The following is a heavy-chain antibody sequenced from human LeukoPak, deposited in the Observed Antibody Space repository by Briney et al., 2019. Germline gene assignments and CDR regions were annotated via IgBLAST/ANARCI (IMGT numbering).Heavy chain of an antibody. J-gene: IGHJ4*02. CDR1: GYTFTAYY. V-gene: IGHV1-2*02. CDR3: ARKWIFSSGYYYFDY. Sequence: GASVKVSCKASGYTFTAYYMHWVRQAPGQGLEWMGWINPNSGGTNYAQNFQGRVTMTRDTSISTAYMELSRLRSDDTAVYCCARKWIFSSGYYYFDYWGQGTLVTVSS. D-gene: IGHD3-22*01. CDR2: INPNSGGT.